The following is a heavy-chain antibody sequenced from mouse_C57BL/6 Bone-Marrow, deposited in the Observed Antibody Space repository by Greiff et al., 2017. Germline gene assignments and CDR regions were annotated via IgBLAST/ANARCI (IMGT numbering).Heavy chain of an antibody. CDR1: GFTFSDYG. V-gene: IGHV5-17*01. J-gene: IGHJ3*01. D-gene: IGHD2-2*01. CDR3: ARGDYAYEGAWFAY. Sequence: EVKLMESGGGLVKPGGSLKLSCAASGFTFSDYGMHWVRQAPEKGLKWVAYISSGSSTIYYTDTVKGRFTISRANAKNTLFLQMTSLRSEDTDMYYCARGDYAYEGAWFAYWGQGTLVTVSA. CDR2: ISSGSSTI.